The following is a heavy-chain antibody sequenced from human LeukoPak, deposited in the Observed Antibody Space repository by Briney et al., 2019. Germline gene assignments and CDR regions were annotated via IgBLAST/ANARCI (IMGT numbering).Heavy chain of an antibody. V-gene: IGHV4-39*07. D-gene: IGHD4-17*01. J-gene: IGHJ3*02. CDR1: GGSISSSSYY. CDR3: ARVGGKYDDYDAFDI. Sequence: SETLSLTCTVSGGSISSSSYYWGWIRQPPGKGLEWIGSIYYSGSTYYNPSLKSRVTISVDTSKNQFSLKLSSVTAADTAVYYCARVGGKYDDYDAFDIWGQGTMVTVSS. CDR2: IYYSGST.